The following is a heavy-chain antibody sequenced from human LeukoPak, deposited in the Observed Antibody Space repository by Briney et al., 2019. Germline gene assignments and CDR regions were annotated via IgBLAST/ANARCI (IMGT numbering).Heavy chain of an antibody. Sequence: GGSLRLSCAASGFTFSSYAMSWVRQAPGKGLEWVSDISDGGGSTYYADSVKGRFTISRDNSKTSLYLQMNSLRAEDTAVYYCAKGLQLALKYFAYWGQGTLVPVSS. CDR1: GFTFSSYA. CDR3: AKGLQLALKYFAY. V-gene: IGHV3-23*01. CDR2: ISDGGGST. J-gene: IGHJ4*02. D-gene: IGHD5-18*01.